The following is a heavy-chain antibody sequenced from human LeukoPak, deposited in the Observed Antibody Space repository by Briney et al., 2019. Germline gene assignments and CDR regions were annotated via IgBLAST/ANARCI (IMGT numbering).Heavy chain of an antibody. Sequence: ASVKVSCKASGYTFTSYSITWVRQAPGQGLEWMGWISAYNGNTNYAQKVQGRVTMTTDTSTSTAYMELKSLRSDDTAVYYCARDQISATGDYWGQGTLVTVSS. D-gene: IGHD4-17*01. CDR2: ISAYNGNT. J-gene: IGHJ4*02. CDR3: ARDQISATGDY. CDR1: GYTFTSYS. V-gene: IGHV1-18*04.